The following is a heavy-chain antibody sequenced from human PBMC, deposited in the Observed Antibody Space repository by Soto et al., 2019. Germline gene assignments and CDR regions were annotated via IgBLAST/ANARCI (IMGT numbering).Heavy chain of an antibody. CDR2: LSSSGGST. D-gene: IGHD3-3*01. CDR1: GFTFSSYA. V-gene: IGHV3-23*01. CDR3: AKDPDYDFWSGNWFDP. J-gene: IGHJ5*02. Sequence: GGSLRLSCAASGFTFSSYAMSWVRQAPGKGLEWVSGLSSSGGSTYYADSVKGRFTISRDNSKNTLYLQMNSLRVEDTAVYYCAKDPDYDFWSGNWFDPWGQGTLVTVSS.